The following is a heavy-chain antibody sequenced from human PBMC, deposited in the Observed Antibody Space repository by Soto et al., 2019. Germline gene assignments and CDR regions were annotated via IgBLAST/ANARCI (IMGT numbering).Heavy chain of an antibody. Sequence: SETRSLTCTVSGGSISSTASSWGWIRQPPGKGPEWIGKIYYSGSIYYNPSLRSRGTISVNTSKNPFSLKLTSVTAADTPVYFFVWLSTSYHYVTVWRKGTTVTVSS. V-gene: IGHV4-39*01. CDR3: VWLSTSYHYVTV. D-gene: IGHD3-10*02. J-gene: IGHJ6*04. CDR2: IYYSGSI. CDR1: GGSISSTASS.